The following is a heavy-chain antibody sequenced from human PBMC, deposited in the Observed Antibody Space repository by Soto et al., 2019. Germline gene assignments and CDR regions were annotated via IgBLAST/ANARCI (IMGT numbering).Heavy chain of an antibody. J-gene: IGHJ6*02. D-gene: IGHD6-13*01. CDR3: ARGVAGAGGSYGMDV. V-gene: IGHV3-74*01. Sequence: EVQLVESGGGLVQPGGSLRLSCVASGFTFSSDWMHWVRQAPGKGLVWVSRINSDGSSRSSGDSVKGRFTISRDNAKNTLYLQMNSLRAEDTAVYYCARGVAGAGGSYGMDVWGQGTTVTVSS. CDR1: GFTFSSDW. CDR2: INSDGSSR.